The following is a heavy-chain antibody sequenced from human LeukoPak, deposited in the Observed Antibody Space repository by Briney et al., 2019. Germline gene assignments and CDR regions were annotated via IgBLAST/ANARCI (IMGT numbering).Heavy chain of an antibody. CDR3: VRSVYNWNDVDY. V-gene: IGHV3-11*01. CDR2: ISSTVITV. D-gene: IGHD1-20*01. CDR1: GFTFSDYY. Sequence: GGSLRLSCAASGFTFSDYYMSWIRQAPGKGLEWVSYISSTVITVYYADSVTGRFTISRDNAKNSLYLQMNSLRAEDTAVYYCVRSVYNWNDVDYWGQGTLVTGSS. J-gene: IGHJ4*02.